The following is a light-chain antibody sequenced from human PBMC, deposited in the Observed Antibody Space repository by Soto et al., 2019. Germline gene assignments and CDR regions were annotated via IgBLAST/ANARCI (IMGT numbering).Light chain of an antibody. V-gene: IGKV1-39*01. CDR2: GAS. CDR3: QQSSSAPLT. CDR1: QTISNN. Sequence: DIEATDSPPSLSAFVGDRVTITCRTSQTISNNLNWYQQQPGKAPNLLIYGASSLQSGVPSRFSGSGSGTDFTLTISSRQPEDFATYFCQQSSSAPLTFCQGTKV. J-gene: IGKJ1*01.